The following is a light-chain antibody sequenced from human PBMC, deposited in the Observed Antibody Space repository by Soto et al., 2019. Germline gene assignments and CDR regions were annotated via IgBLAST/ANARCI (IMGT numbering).Light chain of an antibody. J-gene: IGKJ2*01. Sequence: DIQMTQSPSSLSASVGDRVTITCQASQDISNYLNWYQQKPGKAPKLLIYDASNLETGVPSRFSGSGSRTDFTFTISSLQPEDIATYYCQQYDNSYTFGQGTKLEIK. CDR3: QQYDNSYT. V-gene: IGKV1-33*01. CDR2: DAS. CDR1: QDISNY.